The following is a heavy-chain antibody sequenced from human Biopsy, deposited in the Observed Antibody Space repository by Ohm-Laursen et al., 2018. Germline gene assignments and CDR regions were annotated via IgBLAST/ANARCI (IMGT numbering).Heavy chain of an antibody. V-gene: IGHV4-39*01. CDR3: ARHGSQGYCTGGSCVDY. Sequence: TLSLTCTVSGGSISSNYYYWGWIRQPPGKGLVWIGSIYYRGNTNYNPPLKSQVTISVDPSKNQFSLKLSSATAADTAVFYCARHGSQGYCTGGSCVDYWGQGALVTVSS. D-gene: IGHD2-15*01. J-gene: IGHJ4*02. CDR2: IYYRGNT. CDR1: GGSISSNYYY.